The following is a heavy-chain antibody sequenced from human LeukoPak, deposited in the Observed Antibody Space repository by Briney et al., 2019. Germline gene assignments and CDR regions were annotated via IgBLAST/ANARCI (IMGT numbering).Heavy chain of an antibody. CDR2: IYYSGST. V-gene: IGHV4-39*01. CDR3: ARHTVTTSPYFDY. CDR1: GGSISSSSYY. J-gene: IGHJ4*02. D-gene: IGHD4-17*01. Sequence: SETLSLTCTVSGGSISSSSYYLGWIRQPPGKGLEWIGSIYYSGSTYYNPSLKSRVTISVDTSKNQFSLKLSSVTAADTAVYYCARHTVTTSPYFDYWGQGTLVTVSS.